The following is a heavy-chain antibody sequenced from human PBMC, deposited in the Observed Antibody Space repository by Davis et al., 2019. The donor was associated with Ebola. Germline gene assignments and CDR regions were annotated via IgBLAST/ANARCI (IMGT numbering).Heavy chain of an antibody. CDR1: VFILNELA. CDR3: AIDLYTNGWYSFDY. J-gene: IGHJ4*02. D-gene: IGHD6-19*01. V-gene: IGHV1-24*01. CDR2: FDPEDGET. Sequence: AASVKVSCMVTVFILNELAMHWVRQAPGKGLEWMGGFDPEDGETHYAQKFQGRVTMTEDTSTDTAYMVLSSLRSEDTAVYYYAIDLYTNGWYSFDYWGQGTLVTVSS.